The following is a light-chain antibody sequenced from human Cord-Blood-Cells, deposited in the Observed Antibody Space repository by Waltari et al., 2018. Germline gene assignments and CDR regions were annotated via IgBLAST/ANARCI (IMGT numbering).Light chain of an antibody. V-gene: IGLV2-14*01. CDR1: SSDVGGYNY. CDR3: SSYTSSSTVV. Sequence: QSALTQPASVSGSPGQSLTISCPGTSSDVGGYNYGSWYQQHPGKAPKLMIYDVSNPPSGVSNRFSGSKSGNTASLTISGLHAEDEADYYCSSYTSSSTVVFGGGTKLTVL. CDR2: DVS. J-gene: IGLJ2*01.